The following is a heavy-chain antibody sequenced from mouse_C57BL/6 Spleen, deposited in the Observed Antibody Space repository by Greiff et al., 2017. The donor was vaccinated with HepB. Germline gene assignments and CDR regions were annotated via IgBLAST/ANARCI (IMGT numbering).Heavy chain of an antibody. D-gene: IGHD1-1*01. CDR2: IDPETGGT. Sequence: VQLQQSGAELVRPGASVTLSCKASGYTFTDYEMHWVKQTPVHGLEWIGAIDPETGGTAYNQKFKGKAILTADKSSSTAYMELRSLTSEDSAVYYCTERDYYGSSYRCAYWGQGTLVTVSA. CDR3: TERDYYGSSYRCAY. J-gene: IGHJ3*01. CDR1: GYTFTDYE. V-gene: IGHV1-15*01.